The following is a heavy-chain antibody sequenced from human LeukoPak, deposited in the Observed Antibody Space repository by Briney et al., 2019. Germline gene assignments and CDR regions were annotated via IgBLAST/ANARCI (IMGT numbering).Heavy chain of an antibody. CDR1: GFTFTTYT. D-gene: IGHD6-13*01. CDR3: ARAALVRGFDY. V-gene: IGHV3-21*04. Sequence: GGSLSLSCAASGFTFTTYTMSWVRQAPGKGLEWVSSISSSSSYIYYADSVKGRFTISRDNSKNTLYLQMNSLRAEDTAVYYCARAALVRGFDYWGQGTLVTVSS. CDR2: ISSSSSYI. J-gene: IGHJ4*02.